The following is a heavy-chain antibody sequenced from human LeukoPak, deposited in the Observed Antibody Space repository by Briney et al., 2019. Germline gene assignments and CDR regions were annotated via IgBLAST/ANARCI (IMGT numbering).Heavy chain of an antibody. J-gene: IGHJ4*02. D-gene: IGHD2-21*02. CDR3: ARMVTYSDY. CDR1: EHTFTNYD. Sequence: GASVKVSCKASEHTFTNYDINWVRQVAGQGLEWMGWMNPNRGHTRYAQKFQGRITMTRNTSISTVYMESSSLRSEDTAVYYCARMVTYSDYWGQGSQVIVS. V-gene: IGHV1-8*01. CDR2: MNPNRGHT.